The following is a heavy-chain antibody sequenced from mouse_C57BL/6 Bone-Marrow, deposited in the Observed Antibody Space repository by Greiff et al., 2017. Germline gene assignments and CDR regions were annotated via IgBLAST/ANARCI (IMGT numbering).Heavy chain of an antibody. Sequence: EVKLMESGGGLVQPGGSLKLSCAASGFTFSDYYMYWVRQTPEKRLEWVAYISNGGGSTYYPDTVKGRFTISRDNAKNTLYLQMSRLKSEDTAMYYCARHNYGSLNYWGQGTTLTVSS. CDR1: GFTFSDYY. CDR3: ARHNYGSLNY. J-gene: IGHJ2*01. D-gene: IGHD1-1*01. CDR2: ISNGGGST. V-gene: IGHV5-12*01.